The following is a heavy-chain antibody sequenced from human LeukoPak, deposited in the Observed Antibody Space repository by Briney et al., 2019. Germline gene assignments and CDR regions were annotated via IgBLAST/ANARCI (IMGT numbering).Heavy chain of an antibody. CDR1: GGSISSYY. Sequence: PSETLSLTCTVSGGSISSYYWSWIRQPAGKGLEWIGRIYTSGSTNYNPSLKSRVTMSVDTSKNQFSLKLSSVTAADTAVYYCARDQRAPYYYDSSGYYDYWGQGTLVTVSS. J-gene: IGHJ4*02. V-gene: IGHV4-4*07. D-gene: IGHD3-22*01. CDR3: ARDQRAPYYYDSSGYYDY. CDR2: IYTSGST.